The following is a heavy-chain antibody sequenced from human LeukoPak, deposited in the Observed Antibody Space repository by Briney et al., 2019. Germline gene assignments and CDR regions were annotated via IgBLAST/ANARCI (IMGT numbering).Heavy chain of an antibody. CDR3: ARDQTV. V-gene: IGHV3-66*02. CDR1: GFTVSTNY. J-gene: IGHJ6*02. Sequence: GGSLRLSCAASGFTVSTNYMSWVRQAPGKGLEWVSVTNSGGTTHYAESVKGRFTISRDNSKNTVYLQMNSLRTEDTAVYYCARDQTVWGQGTTVTVSS. CDR2: TNSGGTT.